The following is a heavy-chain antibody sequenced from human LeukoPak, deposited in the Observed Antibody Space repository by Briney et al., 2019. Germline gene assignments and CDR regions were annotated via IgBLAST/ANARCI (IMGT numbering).Heavy chain of an antibody. CDR2: ISSSSSYI. CDR1: GFTFSSYS. Sequence: PGGSLRLSCAASGFTFSSYSMNWVRQAPGKGLEWVSAISSSSSYIYYADSVKGRFTISRDNAKNSLYLQMNSLRAEDTAVYYCARGPGGYFDYWGQGTLVTVSS. D-gene: IGHD1-14*01. CDR3: ARGPGGYFDY. V-gene: IGHV3-21*01. J-gene: IGHJ4*02.